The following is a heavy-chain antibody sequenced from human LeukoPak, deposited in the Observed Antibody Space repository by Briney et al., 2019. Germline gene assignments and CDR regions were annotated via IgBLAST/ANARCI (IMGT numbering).Heavy chain of an antibody. CDR1: GYTFTSYD. J-gene: IGHJ5*02. CDR3: ARVVVAATDWFDP. V-gene: IGHV1-8*01. CDR2: MNPNSGNT. D-gene: IGHD2-15*01. Sequence: ASVKVSCKASGYTFTSYDINWVRQATGQGLEWMGWMNPNSGNTGYAQKFQGRVTMTRNTSISTAYMELSSLRSEDTAVYYCARVVVAATDWFDPWAREPWSPSPQ.